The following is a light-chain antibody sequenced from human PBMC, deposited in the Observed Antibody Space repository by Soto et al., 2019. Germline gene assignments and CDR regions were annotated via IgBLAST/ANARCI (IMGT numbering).Light chain of an antibody. CDR1: PGSVSTNYY. J-gene: IGLJ2*01. V-gene: IGLV8-61*01. Sequence: QAVVTQEPSFSVSPGGTVTLTCGLSPGSVSTNYYPSWYQQTPGQAPRTLIYSTNSRSPGVPDRFSGSILGNKAALTITGAQADDESDYYCVLYLGSGISAFGGGTKVTVL. CDR2: STN. CDR3: VLYLGSGISA.